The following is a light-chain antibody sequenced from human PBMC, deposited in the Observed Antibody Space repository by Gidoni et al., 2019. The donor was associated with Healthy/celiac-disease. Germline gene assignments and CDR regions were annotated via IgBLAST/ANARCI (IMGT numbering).Light chain of an antibody. CDR2: GNS. CDR3: QSYDSSLSGFYV. V-gene: IGLV1-40*01. J-gene: IGLJ1*01. CDR1: SSNIGAGYD. Sequence: QSVLTQPPSASGAPGLRVTISCTGSSSNIGAGYDVHWYQQLPGTAPKLLIYGNSNRPSVVPDRFSGSKSGTSASLAITGLQAEDEADYYCQSYDSSLSGFYVFGTGTKVTVL.